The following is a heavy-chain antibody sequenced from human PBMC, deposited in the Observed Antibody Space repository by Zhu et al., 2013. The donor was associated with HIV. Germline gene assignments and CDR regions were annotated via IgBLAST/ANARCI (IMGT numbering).Heavy chain of an antibody. D-gene: IGHD6-6*01. J-gene: IGHJ5*02. CDR2: INTHSGDT. CDR3: ANYRSSEQHNWFDP. CDR1: GYMFTTYG. Sequence: QVQLLQSGPEVKKPGASVKVSCKTSGYMFTTYGISWVRQAPGEGLEWMGWINTHSGDTKYAQKFQGRVTMTRDTSISTAYMELSSLRSDDTAVYYCANYRSSEQHNWFDPWGQGTLVTVSS. V-gene: IGHV1-18*01.